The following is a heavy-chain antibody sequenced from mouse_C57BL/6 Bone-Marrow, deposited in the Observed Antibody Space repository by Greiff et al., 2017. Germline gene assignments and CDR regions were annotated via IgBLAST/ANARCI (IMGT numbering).Heavy chain of an antibody. J-gene: IGHJ1*03. V-gene: IGHV8-8*01. CDR1: GFSLSTFGMG. D-gene: IGHD1-1*01. CDR2: IWWDDDK. CDR3: ARNYYGSSYWYFDV. Sequence: SGPGILQPSQTLSLTCSFSGFSLSTFGMGVGWIRQPSGKGLEWLAHIWWDDDKYYNPALKSRLTISKDTSKNQVFLKIANVDTADTATYYCARNYYGSSYWYFDVWGTGTTVTVSS.